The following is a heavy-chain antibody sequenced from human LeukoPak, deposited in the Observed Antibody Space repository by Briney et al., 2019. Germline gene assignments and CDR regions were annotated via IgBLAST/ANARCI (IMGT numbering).Heavy chain of an antibody. J-gene: IGHJ5*02. CDR3: ARDKGYSSDT. CDR2: IKSGGSST. Sequence: GGSLRLSCAASGFTFNIYWMHWVRQAPGKGLVWVSLIKSGGSSTNYADSVKGRFTISRDNAKNTLYLQMDSLRAEDTATYYCARDKGYSSDTWGQGTLVTVSS. V-gene: IGHV3-74*01. D-gene: IGHD5-18*01. CDR1: GFTFNIYW.